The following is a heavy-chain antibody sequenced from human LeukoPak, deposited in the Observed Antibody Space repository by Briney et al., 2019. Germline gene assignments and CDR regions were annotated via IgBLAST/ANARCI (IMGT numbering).Heavy chain of an antibody. D-gene: IGHD6-6*01. Sequence: SETLSLTCAVYGGSFSYYWSWIRQPPGKGLEWIGEINHSGSTNYNPSLKSRLTISVDTSKNQFSLKLSSVTAADTAVYYCARTIQLGLDYWSQGTLVTVSS. J-gene: IGHJ4*02. CDR1: GGSFSYY. V-gene: IGHV4-34*01. CDR3: ARTIQLGLDY. CDR2: INHSGST.